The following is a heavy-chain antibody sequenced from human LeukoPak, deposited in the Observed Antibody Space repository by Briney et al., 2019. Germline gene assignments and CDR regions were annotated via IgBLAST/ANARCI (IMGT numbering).Heavy chain of an antibody. CDR2: IIPIFGTA. V-gene: IGHV1-69*13. J-gene: IGHJ4*02. CDR1: GYTFTSYA. Sequence: ASVKVSCKASGYTFTSYAISWVRQAPGQGLEWMGGIIPIFGTANYAQKFQGRVTITADESTSTAYMELSSLRSEDTAVYYCARGGRYGSGSYYGYWGQGTLVTVSS. CDR3: ARGGRYGSGSYYGY. D-gene: IGHD3-10*01.